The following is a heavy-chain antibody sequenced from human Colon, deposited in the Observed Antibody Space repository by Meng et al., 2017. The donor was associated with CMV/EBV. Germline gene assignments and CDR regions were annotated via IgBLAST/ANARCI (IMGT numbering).Heavy chain of an antibody. CDR1: GFTFSSYA. Sequence: GGSLRLSCAASGFTFSSYAMHWVRQAPGKGLEWVAVISYDGSNKYYADSVKGRFTISRDNSKNTLYLQMNSLRAEDTAVYYCARDPTTLAYCNGARCPGYFDYWGQGTLVTVSS. J-gene: IGHJ4*02. CDR3: ARDPTTLAYCNGARCPGYFDY. V-gene: IGHV3-30-3*01. D-gene: IGHD2-15*01. CDR2: ISYDGSNK.